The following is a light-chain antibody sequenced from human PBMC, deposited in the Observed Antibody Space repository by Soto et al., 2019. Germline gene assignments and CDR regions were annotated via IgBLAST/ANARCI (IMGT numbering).Light chain of an antibody. V-gene: IGKV3-20*01. J-gene: IGKJ1*01. CDR2: GAS. Sequence: EIVLTQSPGTLSLSPGERATLSCRASQSVSSSYLAWYQQKPGQAPRLLIYGASSRATGIPDRFSGSGSGTDFTLTISRVEPEDFAVYYCQQYGTSATFGQGNKVEIK. CDR1: QSVSSSY. CDR3: QQYGTSAT.